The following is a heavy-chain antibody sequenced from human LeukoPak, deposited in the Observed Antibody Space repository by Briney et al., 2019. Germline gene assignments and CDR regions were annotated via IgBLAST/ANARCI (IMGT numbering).Heavy chain of an antibody. Sequence: SVKASCKASGGTFSSYAISWVRQAPGQGLEWMGRIIPILGIANYAQKFQGRVTITADKSTSTAYMELSSLRSEDTAVYYCARVDTAMEGYYYYGMDVWGQGTTVTVSS. CDR2: IIPILGIA. D-gene: IGHD5-18*01. CDR1: GGTFSSYA. V-gene: IGHV1-69*04. CDR3: ARVDTAMEGYYYYGMDV. J-gene: IGHJ6*02.